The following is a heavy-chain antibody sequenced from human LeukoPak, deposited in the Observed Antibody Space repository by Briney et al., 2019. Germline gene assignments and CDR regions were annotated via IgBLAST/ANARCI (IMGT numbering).Heavy chain of an antibody. CDR1: GGSISSSNW. D-gene: IGHD3-10*01. Sequence: SETLSLTCAVSGGSISSSNWWSWVRQPPGKGLEWIGEIYHSRSTNYNPSLKSRVTISVDKSKNQFSLKLSSVTAADTAVYYCARGRDGSGSYDRDDYYGMDVWGQGTTVTVSS. J-gene: IGHJ6*02. CDR3: ARGRDGSGSYDRDDYYGMDV. CDR2: IYHSRST. V-gene: IGHV4-4*02.